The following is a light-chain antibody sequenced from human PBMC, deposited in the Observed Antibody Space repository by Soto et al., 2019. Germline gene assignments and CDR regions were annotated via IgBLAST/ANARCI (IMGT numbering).Light chain of an antibody. Sequence: QCVPPQPASGSGFAGQSSTISCPGTSSDVGGYNYVSWYQQDPGKAPKLMIYDVSNRPSGVSNRFSGSKSGNTASLTISGLQAEDEADYYCSSYTSSSTLPYVFGTGTKVTVL. CDR1: SSDVGGYNY. J-gene: IGLJ1*01. CDR2: DVS. CDR3: SSYTSSSTLPYV. V-gene: IGLV2-14*01.